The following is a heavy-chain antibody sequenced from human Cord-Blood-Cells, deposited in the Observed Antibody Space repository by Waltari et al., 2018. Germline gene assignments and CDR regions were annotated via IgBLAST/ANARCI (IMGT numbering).Heavy chain of an antibody. CDR1: GYTFAGSY. CDR3: ARVLGIAYFDY. Sequence: QVQLVQSGAELKKPEASVKVSCKASGYTFAGSYMPWLREAPGQGLEWMGGSNPNSGGTNYAQKFQGRVTMTRDTSISTAYMELSRLRSDDTAVYYCARVLGIAYFDYWGQGTLVTVSS. D-gene: IGHD7-27*01. CDR2: SNPNSGGT. V-gene: IGHV1-2*02. J-gene: IGHJ4*02.